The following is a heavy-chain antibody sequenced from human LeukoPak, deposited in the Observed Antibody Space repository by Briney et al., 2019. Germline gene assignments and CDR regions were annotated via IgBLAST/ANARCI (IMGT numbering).Heavy chain of an antibody. CDR3: ARSGWEYCTSASCFSFDY. CDR2: ISYDGTSK. J-gene: IGHJ4*02. D-gene: IGHD2-2*01. V-gene: IGHV3-30*03. CDR1: EFTFSSYG. Sequence: GGSLRLSCAASEFTFSSYGMHWVRQAPGKGLEWVALISYDGTSKYYAASVKGRFTLSRDSSKNTLYLQMNGLRAEDTAVYYCARSGWEYCTSASCFSFDYWGQGTLVTVSS.